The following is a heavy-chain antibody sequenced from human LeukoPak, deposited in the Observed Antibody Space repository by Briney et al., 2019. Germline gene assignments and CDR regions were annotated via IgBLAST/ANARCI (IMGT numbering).Heavy chain of an antibody. CDR1: GYTLTELS. V-gene: IGHV1-24*01. D-gene: IGHD3-3*01. CDR3: ATPKKDFWSGSAYYYYYYMDV. CDR2: FDPEDGET. Sequence: ASVKVSCKVSGYTLTELSMHWVRQAPGKGLEWMGGFDPEDGETIYAQKFQGRVTMTEDTSTDTAYMELSSLRSEDTAVYYCATPKKDFWSGSAYYYYYYMDVWGKGTTVTVSS. J-gene: IGHJ6*03.